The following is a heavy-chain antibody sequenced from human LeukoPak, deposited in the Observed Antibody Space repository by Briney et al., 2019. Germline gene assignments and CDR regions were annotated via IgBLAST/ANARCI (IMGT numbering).Heavy chain of an antibody. CDR2: IIPIFGIA. V-gene: IGHV1-69*04. CDR3: ARENSDCGGDRRHFDY. CDR1: GGTVSSYA. J-gene: IGHJ4*02. D-gene: IGHD2-21*02. Sequence: GASVKVSCKASGGTVSSYAISWVRQAPGQGLEWMGRIIPIFGIANYAQKFQGRVTITADKSTSTAYMELSSLRSEDTAVYYCARENSDCGGDRRHFDYWGQGTLVTVSS.